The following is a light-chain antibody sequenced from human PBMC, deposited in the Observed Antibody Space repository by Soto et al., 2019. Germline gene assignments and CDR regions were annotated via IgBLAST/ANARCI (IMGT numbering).Light chain of an antibody. J-gene: IGLJ2*01. CDR1: SGHTTYP. V-gene: IGLV4-69*02. Sequence: QLVLTQSPSASASLGASVKLTCTLSSGHTTYPIAWHQQQPQKGPRFLMTLNKDGSHSKGDGIPDRFSGSISGAERYLIISGLQSEDEADYYCQTWGPGFRVFGGGTKLTVL. CDR2: LNKDGSH. CDR3: QTWGPGFRV.